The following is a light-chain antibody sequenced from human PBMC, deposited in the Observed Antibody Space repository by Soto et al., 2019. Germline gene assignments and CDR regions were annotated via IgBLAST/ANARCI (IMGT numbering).Light chain of an antibody. Sequence: QPVLTQSPSASASLGASVKLTCTLSSGHSSYAIAWQQQQPEKGPRYLMKLNSDGSHSKGDGIPDRFSGSSSGAERYLTSSSLQSEDEAEYSWQPWGTGILVFGGGTKLTVL. CDR2: LNSDGSH. CDR1: SGHSSYA. V-gene: IGLV4-69*01. CDR3: QPWGTGILV. J-gene: IGLJ2*01.